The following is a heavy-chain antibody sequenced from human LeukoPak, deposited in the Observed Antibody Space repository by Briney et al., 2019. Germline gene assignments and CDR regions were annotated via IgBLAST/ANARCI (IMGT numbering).Heavy chain of an antibody. Sequence: GGSLRLSCAASGFTFSSYWMHWVRHAPGKGLTWVSRINSDGSSTSYADSVKGRFTISRDNSKNTLYLQMISLRPEDTAVYYCVKEGNGAFDIWGQGAMVTVSS. CDR1: GFTFSSYW. CDR2: INSDGSST. D-gene: IGHD2-8*01. J-gene: IGHJ3*02. V-gene: IGHV3-74*01. CDR3: VKEGNGAFDI.